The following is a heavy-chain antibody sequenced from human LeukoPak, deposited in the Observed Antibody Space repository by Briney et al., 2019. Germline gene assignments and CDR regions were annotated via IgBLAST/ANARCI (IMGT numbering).Heavy chain of an antibody. CDR1: GYTFTNYG. D-gene: IGHD3-3*01. V-gene: IGHV1-18*01. CDR2: ISTYNGNT. J-gene: IGHJ4*02. Sequence: ASVKVSCKASGYTFTNYGVTWVRQAPGQGLEWMGWISTYNGNTNYAQKLQGRVTMTTDTSTSTAYMELRSLRSDDTAVYYCARDSPRTYYDFWSGPATFDYWGQGTLVTVSS. CDR3: ARDSPRTYYDFWSGPATFDY.